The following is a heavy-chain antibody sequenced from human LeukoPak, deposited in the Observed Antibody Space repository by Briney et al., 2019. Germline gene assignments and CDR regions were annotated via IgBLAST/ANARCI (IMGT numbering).Heavy chain of an antibody. V-gene: IGHV1-2*02. CDR2: LNPNSGDT. CDR1: GYPFTDQF. J-gene: IGHJ4*02. Sequence: ASVKVSCKASGYPFTDQFINWVRQAPGQGLEWMGWLNPNSGDTNYAQKFQGRVSMTRDTSISTAYMDLSDLRSDDAAVYYCARGRNIEMTTMSGGSDYWGQGTLVTVSS. CDR3: ARGRNIEMTTMSGGSDY. D-gene: IGHD5-24*01.